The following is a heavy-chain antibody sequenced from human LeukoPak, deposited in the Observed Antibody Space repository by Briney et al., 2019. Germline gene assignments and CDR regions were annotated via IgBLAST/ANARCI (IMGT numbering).Heavy chain of an antibody. CDR1: GFTVSSNY. Sequence: GGSLRLSCAASGFTVSSNYMSWVRQAPGKGLEWVSVIYSGGSTYYADSVKGRFTISRDNSKNTLYLQMNSLRAEDKAVYYCAKDWQQLVLNYFDYWGQGTLVTVSS. D-gene: IGHD6-13*01. CDR3: AKDWQQLVLNYFDY. J-gene: IGHJ4*02. V-gene: IGHV3-53*01. CDR2: IYSGGST.